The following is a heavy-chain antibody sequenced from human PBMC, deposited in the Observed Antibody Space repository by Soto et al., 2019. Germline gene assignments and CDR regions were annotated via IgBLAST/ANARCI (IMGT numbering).Heavy chain of an antibody. J-gene: IGHJ4*02. V-gene: IGHV3-30-3*01. CDR3: ARDASMVRGVIITSYFDY. Sequence: ESGGGAVQPGRSLRLSCAASGFTFSSYAVHWVRQAPGKGLEWVAVISYDGSNKYYADSVKGRFTISRDNSKNTLYLQMNNLRAEETAVYYCARDASMVRGVIITSYFDYWGQGTLVTVSS. D-gene: IGHD3-10*01. CDR1: GFTFSSYA. CDR2: ISYDGSNK.